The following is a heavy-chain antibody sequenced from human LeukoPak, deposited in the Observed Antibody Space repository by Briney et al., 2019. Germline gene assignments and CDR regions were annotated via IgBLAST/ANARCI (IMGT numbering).Heavy chain of an antibody. CDR3: ARGEEGSYYYDSSGYYLR. CDR2: ISSSSSYI. Sequence: GGSLRLSCAASGFTFSSYSMNWVRQAPGKGLEWVSSISSSSSYIYYADSVKGRITISRDNAKNSLYLQMNSLRAEDTAVYYCARGEEGSYYYDSSGYYLRWGQGTLVTVSS. D-gene: IGHD3-22*01. V-gene: IGHV3-21*01. CDR1: GFTFSSYS. J-gene: IGHJ4*02.